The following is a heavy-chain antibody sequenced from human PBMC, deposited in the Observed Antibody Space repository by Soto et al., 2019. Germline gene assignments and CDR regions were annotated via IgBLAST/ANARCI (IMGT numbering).Heavy chain of an antibody. CDR3: VTSEGRDRYSFDY. J-gene: IGHJ4*02. CDR1: GVTFNRQD. D-gene: IGHD4-4*01. CDR2: IIPMFGTP. V-gene: IGHV1-69*01. Sequence: QVQLVQSGAEVKKPGSSVKISCKASGVTFNRQDMRWVRQAPGQGLEWMGGIIPMFGTPHYAEKFQDRVTIPADESTGTAYLELSSLTSEDTAVYYCVTSEGRDRYSFDYWGPGTLVTVS.